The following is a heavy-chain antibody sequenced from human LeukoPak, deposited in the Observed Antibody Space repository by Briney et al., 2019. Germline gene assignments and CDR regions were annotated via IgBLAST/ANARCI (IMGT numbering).Heavy chain of an antibody. CDR3: ALGLVTDY. CDR1: GFTVSSNF. Sequence: PGGSLRLSCAASGFTVSSNFMSWVRQAPGKGLEWVSVIYSGGSTYYADSVKGRFTISKDNSKNTLYLQMNSLRVEDTAVYYCALGLVTDYWGQGTLVTVSS. V-gene: IGHV3-66*01. J-gene: IGHJ4*02. CDR2: IYSGGST. D-gene: IGHD3-9*01.